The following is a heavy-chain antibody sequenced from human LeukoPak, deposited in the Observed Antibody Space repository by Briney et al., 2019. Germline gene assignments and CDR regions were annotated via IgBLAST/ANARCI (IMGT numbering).Heavy chain of an antibody. CDR1: GFTVSSNF. Sequence: GGSLRLSCAASGFTVSSNFMSWVRQAPGKGLEWVSVIYSGGATYYADSVKGRFTISRDNSKNTLYLQLSSLRAEDTAVYYCARRDSSGYPGRLHGMVVWGQGTTVTASS. CDR2: IYSGGAT. CDR3: ARRDSSGYPGRLHGMVV. D-gene: IGHD3-22*01. V-gene: IGHV3-66*01. J-gene: IGHJ6*02.